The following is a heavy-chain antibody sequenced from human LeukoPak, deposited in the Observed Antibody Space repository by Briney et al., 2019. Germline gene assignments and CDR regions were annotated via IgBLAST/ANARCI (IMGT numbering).Heavy chain of an antibody. CDR2: ISGSGGSS. V-gene: IGHV3-23*01. CDR1: GFTFSSYA. J-gene: IGHJ4*02. CDR3: AGRPTGYSSGYIH. D-gene: IGHD5-18*01. Sequence: GGSLRLSCAASGFTFSSYAMSWVRQAPGKGLEWVSAISGSGGSSYYADSVKGRFTISRDNSENIVYLQMNNLRVEDTAVYYCAGRPTGYSSGYIHWGQGTLVTVSS.